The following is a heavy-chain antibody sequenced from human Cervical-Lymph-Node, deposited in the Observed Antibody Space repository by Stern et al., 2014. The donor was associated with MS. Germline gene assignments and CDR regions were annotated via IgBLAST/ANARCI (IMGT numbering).Heavy chain of an antibody. CDR3: ARDDVETAMWS. V-gene: IGHV1-69*01. J-gene: IGHJ4*02. CDR1: GDTFNNYA. Sequence: VQLVESGAELKKPGSSVKVSCKTSGDTFNNYAISWVRQAPGQGLEWMGGIIPVIGTTDYEQKFQGRLTISADEPTSTAYMELSSLRSDDTAVYYCARDDVETAMWSWGQGTLVTVSS. CDR2: IIPVIGTT. D-gene: IGHD5-18*01.